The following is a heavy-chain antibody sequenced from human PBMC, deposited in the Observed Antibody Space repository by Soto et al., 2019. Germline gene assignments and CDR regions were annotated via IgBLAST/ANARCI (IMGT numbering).Heavy chain of an antibody. D-gene: IGHD1-1*01. CDR2: VTGSGGST. CDR3: FSGPNYDY. CDR1: GFIFGNYA. J-gene: IGHJ4*02. Sequence: PGGSLRLSCAASGFIFGNYAMTWVRQAPGKGLEWVSAVTGSGGSTYYADSVKGRFSISRDNSKNTLHLQMNALRAEDTAVYYCFSGPNYDYWGQGTLVTVSS. V-gene: IGHV3-23*01.